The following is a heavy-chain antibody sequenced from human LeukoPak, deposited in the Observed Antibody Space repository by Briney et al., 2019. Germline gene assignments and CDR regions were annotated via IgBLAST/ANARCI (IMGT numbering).Heavy chain of an antibody. Sequence: GGSLRLSCAASGFTFSSYSMNWVRQAPGKGLEWVSSISSSSSYIYYADSVKGRFTISRDNAKNSLYLQMNSLRAEDTAVYYCATGGYSYGYRFDYWGQGTLVTVSS. J-gene: IGHJ4*02. CDR3: ATGGYSYGYRFDY. D-gene: IGHD5-18*01. V-gene: IGHV3-21*01. CDR1: GFTFSSYS. CDR2: ISSSSSYI.